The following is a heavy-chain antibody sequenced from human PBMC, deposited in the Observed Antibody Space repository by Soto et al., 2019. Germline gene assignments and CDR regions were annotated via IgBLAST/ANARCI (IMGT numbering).Heavy chain of an antibody. CDR2: INAGKGNT. CDR1: GYTFTTYA. CDR3: VKAGDGYSYGLDS. Sequence: ASVKVSCKASGYTFTTYAMHWVRQAPGQRLEWMGWINAGKGNTKYSQKFQGRVTITRDTSASTAYMELSSLRSEDTAVYYCVKAGDGYSYGLDSWGQGTLVTVSS. V-gene: IGHV1-3*01. D-gene: IGHD5-18*01. J-gene: IGHJ4*02.